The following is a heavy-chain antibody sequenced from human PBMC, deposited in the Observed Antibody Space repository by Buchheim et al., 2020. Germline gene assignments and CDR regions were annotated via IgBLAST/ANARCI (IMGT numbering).Heavy chain of an antibody. CDR3: ARAHRTYDDTTRNDY. CDR2: KSDSGIT. Sequence: QVQLQESGPGLVKPSETLSLTCTVSGGSIKSYYWSWIRQPPGEGLEWFGYKSDSGITYYNPSLKSRVTISLDTSNNQFSLKVSSVTAADTAVYYCARAHRTYDDTTRNDYWGQGIL. D-gene: IGHD4-17*01. V-gene: IGHV4-59*01. J-gene: IGHJ4*02. CDR1: GGSIKSYY.